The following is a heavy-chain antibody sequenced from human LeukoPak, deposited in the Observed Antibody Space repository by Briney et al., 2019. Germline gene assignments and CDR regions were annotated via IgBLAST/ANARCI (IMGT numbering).Heavy chain of an antibody. CDR1: GDSISGYY. J-gene: IGHJ4*02. CDR3: ARGRWRVLRWSYFDY. CDR2: VYYDGSS. Sequence: PSETLSLTCTVSGDSISGYYWSWIRQPPGKGLEWIGYVYYDGSSNYNPSLKSRVTISVDTSKNQFSLKLSSVTAADTAVYYCARGRWRVLRWSYFDYWGQGTLVTVSS. D-gene: IGHD4-23*01. V-gene: IGHV4-59*12.